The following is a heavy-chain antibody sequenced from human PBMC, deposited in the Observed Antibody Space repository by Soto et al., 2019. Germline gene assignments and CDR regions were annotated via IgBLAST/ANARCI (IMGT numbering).Heavy chain of an antibody. J-gene: IGHJ3*02. Sequence: QVQLVQSGAEVKQPGASVKVSCKASGYTFTSYGISWVRQAPGQGLEWMGWISAYNGNTNYAQKLQGRVTMTTDTSTSTAYMELRSLRSDDTAVYYCARDGWDIVVVVAASHAFDIWGQGTMVTVSS. CDR3: ARDGWDIVVVVAASHAFDI. CDR1: GYTFTSYG. D-gene: IGHD2-15*01. CDR2: ISAYNGNT. V-gene: IGHV1-18*01.